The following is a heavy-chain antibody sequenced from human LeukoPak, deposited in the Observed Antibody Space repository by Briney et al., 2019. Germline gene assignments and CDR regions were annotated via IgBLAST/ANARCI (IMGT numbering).Heavy chain of an antibody. V-gene: IGHV4-61*02. CDR2: IYTSGSTINNPSLKNT. CDR1: GDSISSGSYY. Sequence: SETLSLTCTVSGDSISSGSYYWTWIRQPAGKGLEWIGRIYTSGSTINNPSLKNTNNNPSLKSRLTMSVDRSKNQFSLKMTSVTAADTAMYYCARDTALWTFDIWGQGTMVTVSS. J-gene: IGHJ3*02. CDR3: ARDTALWTFDI. D-gene: IGHD2-21*02.